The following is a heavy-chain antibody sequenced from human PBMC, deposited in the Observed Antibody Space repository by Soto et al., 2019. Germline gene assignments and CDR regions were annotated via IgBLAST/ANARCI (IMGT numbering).Heavy chain of an antibody. CDR3: ARHDYYHRTFDI. J-gene: IGHJ3*02. Sequence: LSLTCRVSGGSVGTGAYYWSWIRQPPGRGLEWIGYTLYSGSPNYNPSLQSLQSRVTISVDTSRNQFSLRLTSVTAADTALYYCARHDYYHRTFDIWGQGTLVTVSS. CDR2: TLYSGSP. V-gene: IGHV4-61*08. CDR1: GGSVGTGAYY. D-gene: IGHD3-9*01.